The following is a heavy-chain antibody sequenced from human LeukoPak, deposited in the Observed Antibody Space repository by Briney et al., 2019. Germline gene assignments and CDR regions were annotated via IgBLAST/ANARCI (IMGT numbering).Heavy chain of an antibody. CDR1: GGSISSSSYY. Sequence: SETLSLTCTVSGGSISSSSYYWGWIRQPPGKGLVWIGSIYYSGSTYYNPSLKSRVTISVDTSKNQFSLKLSSVAAADTAVYYCARLEVGATTAFDYWGQGTLVTVSS. V-gene: IGHV4-39*01. D-gene: IGHD1-26*01. CDR3: ARLEVGATTAFDY. CDR2: IYYSGST. J-gene: IGHJ4*02.